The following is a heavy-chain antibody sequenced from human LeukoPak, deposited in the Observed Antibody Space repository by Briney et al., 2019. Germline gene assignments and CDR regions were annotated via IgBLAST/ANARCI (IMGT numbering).Heavy chain of an antibody. V-gene: IGHV3-48*02. CDR2: ISSSSSTI. Sequence: PGGSLRLSCAASGFTFSSYSMNWVRQAPGKGLEWVSYISSSSSTIYYADSVKGRFTISRDNAKNSLYLQMNSLRDEDTAVYYCARIGIWGNDRYWVDYWGQGTLVTVSS. CDR3: ARIGIWGNDRYWVDY. CDR1: GFTFSSYS. D-gene: IGHD3-16*02. J-gene: IGHJ4*02.